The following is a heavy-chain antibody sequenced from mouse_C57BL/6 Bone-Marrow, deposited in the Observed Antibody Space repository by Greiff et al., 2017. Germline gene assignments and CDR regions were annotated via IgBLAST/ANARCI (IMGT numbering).Heavy chain of an antibody. V-gene: IGHV5-2*03. J-gene: IGHJ2*01. CDR1: EYEFPSHD. D-gene: IGHD2-3*01. CDR2: INSDGGST. CDR3: ASHVGVTTSFDY. Sequence: EVKLEESGGGLVQPGESLKLSCESNEYEFPSHDMSWVRKTPEKRLELVAAINSDGGSTYYPDTMARRFIISRDNTKKTLYLQMSSLRSEDTALYYCASHVGVTTSFDYWGQGTTLTVSS.